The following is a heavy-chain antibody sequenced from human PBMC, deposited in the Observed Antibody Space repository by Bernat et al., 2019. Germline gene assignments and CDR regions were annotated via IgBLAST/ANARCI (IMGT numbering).Heavy chain of an antibody. V-gene: IGHV4-34*01. CDR3: ALEWGYCSGGSCPYYFDY. Sequence: QVQLQQWGAGLLKPSETLSLTCAVYGGSFSGYYWSWIRQPPGKGLEWIGEINHSGSTNYNPSFKSRVTISVDTSKNQFSLKLSSVTAADTAVYYCALEWGYCSGGSCPYYFDYWGQGTLVTVSS. D-gene: IGHD2-15*01. CDR1: GGSFSGYY. J-gene: IGHJ4*02. CDR2: INHSGST.